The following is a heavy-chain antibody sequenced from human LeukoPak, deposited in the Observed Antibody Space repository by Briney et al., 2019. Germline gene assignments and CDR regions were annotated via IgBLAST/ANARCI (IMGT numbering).Heavy chain of an antibody. Sequence: GGSLRLSCAASGFTFSNAWMSWVRQAPGKGLEWVGRIKSKTDGGTTDYAAPMKGRFTISRDDSKNTLYLQMNSLKTEDTAVYYCTTDTLDRDAFDIWGQGTMVTVSS. CDR2: IKSKTDGGTT. J-gene: IGHJ3*02. CDR1: GFTFSNAW. V-gene: IGHV3-15*01. CDR3: TTDTLDRDAFDI.